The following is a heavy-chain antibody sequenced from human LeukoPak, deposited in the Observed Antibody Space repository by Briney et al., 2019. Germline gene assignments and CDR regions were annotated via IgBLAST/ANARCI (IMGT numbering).Heavy chain of an antibody. CDR2: MNPNSGNT. V-gene: IGHV1-8*01. CDR1: GYTFTSYD. CDR3: ARFCVDCSSTSCLYYFDY. J-gene: IGHJ4*02. Sequence: GASVKVSCKASGYTFTSYDINWVRQATGQGLEWMGWMNPNSGNTGYAQKFQGRVTMTRNTSISTAYMELSSLRSEDTAVYYCARFCVDCSSTSCLYYFDYWGQGTLVTVSS. D-gene: IGHD2-2*01.